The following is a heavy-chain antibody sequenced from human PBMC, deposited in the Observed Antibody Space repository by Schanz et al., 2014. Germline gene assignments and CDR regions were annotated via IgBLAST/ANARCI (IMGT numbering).Heavy chain of an antibody. CDR2: LTEGGGGT. CDR3: AKSKSQLPLFDY. Sequence: EVQLLESGGGLAQPGGSLRLACAASGFNFNPYAMSWVRQAPGKGLEWVSGLTEGGGGTYYTDAVKGRFTISRDSSKNTLYLQMNSLRADDTAVYYCAKSKSQLPLFDYWGQGTLVAVSS. V-gene: IGHV3-23*01. CDR1: GFNFNPYA. J-gene: IGHJ4*02. D-gene: IGHD2-21*01.